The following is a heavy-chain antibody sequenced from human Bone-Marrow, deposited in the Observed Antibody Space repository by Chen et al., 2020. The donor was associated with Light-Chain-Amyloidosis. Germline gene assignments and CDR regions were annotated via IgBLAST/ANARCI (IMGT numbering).Heavy chain of an antibody. CDR3: ASSARSLEWLSV. CDR1: GFSFNKYP. D-gene: IGHD3-3*01. Sequence: VHLEESGGGRVKPGGSLRLSCAASGFSFNKYPMNWIRQAPGKGLEWVSFISFSSSFVYYVDSVNGLFTISSDIAKNSLYLQMNSLRVEDTAVYYCASSARSLEWLSVGGQGTLVTVSS. J-gene: IGHJ4*02. CDR2: ISFSSSFV. V-gene: IGHV3-21*01.